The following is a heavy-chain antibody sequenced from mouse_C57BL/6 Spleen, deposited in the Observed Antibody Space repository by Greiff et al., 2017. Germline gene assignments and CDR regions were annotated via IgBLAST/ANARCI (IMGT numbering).Heavy chain of an antibody. CDR3: ARADDYDRYFDV. Sequence: EVKVEESGGGLVKPGGSLKLSCAASGFTFSSYAMSWVRQTPEKRLEWVATISDGGSYTYYPDNVKGRFTISRDNAKNNLYLQMSHLKSEDTAMYYCARADDYDRYFDVWGTGTTVTVSS. D-gene: IGHD2-4*01. V-gene: IGHV5-4*03. CDR2: ISDGGSYT. J-gene: IGHJ1*03. CDR1: GFTFSSYA.